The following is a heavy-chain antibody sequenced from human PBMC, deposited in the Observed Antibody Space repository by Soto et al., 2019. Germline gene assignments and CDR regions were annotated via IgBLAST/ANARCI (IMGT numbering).Heavy chain of an antibody. CDR2: VYYSGST. Sequence: QVQLQESGPGLVKPSQTLSLTCTVSGGSISSGGYYWSWIRQHPGKGLEWIGYVYYSGSTYYNPSLKSRVTISVDTSTKQFSLKLSSVNAADTAVYYCARDHPTVTKSWFDPWGQGTLVTVSS. V-gene: IGHV4-31*03. CDR1: GGSISSGGYY. D-gene: IGHD4-17*01. J-gene: IGHJ5*02. CDR3: ARDHPTVTKSWFDP.